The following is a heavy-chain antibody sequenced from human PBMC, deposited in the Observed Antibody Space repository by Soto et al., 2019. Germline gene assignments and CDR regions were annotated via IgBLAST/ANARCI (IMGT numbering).Heavy chain of an antibody. V-gene: IGHV4-4*07. J-gene: IGHJ4*02. CDR2: IYTSGST. Sequence: QVQLQESGPGLVKPSETLSLTCTVSGGSITSDYWSWIRQPAGKGLEWIGRIYTSGSTKYNPSLKGRVTMSVDTSKNQFSLKLTSVTAADTAVYYCARERGYYDSSGWLDYWGQGTLVTVSA. D-gene: IGHD3-22*01. CDR3: ARERGYYDSSGWLDY. CDR1: GGSITSDY.